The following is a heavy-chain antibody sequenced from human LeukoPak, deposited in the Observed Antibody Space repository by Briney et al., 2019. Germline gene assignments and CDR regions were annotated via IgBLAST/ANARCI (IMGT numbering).Heavy chain of an antibody. J-gene: IGHJ4*02. CDR2: FYVSGSI. CDR1: GGSITTYY. CDR3: ARQGGLGTPASGSLEAFDY. D-gene: IGHD4-23*01. Sequence: PSETLSLTCTVSGGSITTYYWSWLRQPAGKGLEWIGRFYVSGSIDYNSSLKSRITISLDKSKNQFSLKPTSVTAADTAVYYCARQGGLGTPASGSLEAFDYWGQGTLVTVSS. V-gene: IGHV4-4*07.